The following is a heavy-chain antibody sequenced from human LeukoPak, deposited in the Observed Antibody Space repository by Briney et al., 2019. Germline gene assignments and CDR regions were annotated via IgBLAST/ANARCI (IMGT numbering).Heavy chain of an antibody. Sequence: GGSLTLSCAASGFTFSNYALSWVRQAPGKGLEWGSTISDTSTNTYYADYVTGRFTISRDNSMNTLYLQMNSLRAEDTAIYFCAKVPYPDYGSWRPPFMDVWGQGTTVAVSS. V-gene: IGHV3-23*01. D-gene: IGHD3-10*01. CDR1: GFTFSNYA. CDR3: AKVPYPDYGSWRPPFMDV. CDR2: ISDTSTNT. J-gene: IGHJ6*02.